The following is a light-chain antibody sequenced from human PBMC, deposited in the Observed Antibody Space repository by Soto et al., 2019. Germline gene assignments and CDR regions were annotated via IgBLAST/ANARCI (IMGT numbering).Light chain of an antibody. CDR3: QHYAHNSPIT. CDR2: GAS. Sequence: EIVMTQSPATPSVSPGESATLSCKASQSVSRKLVWYQQKPGQAPRLLIYGASSRATGIPDKFSGSGSGTDFTLTISRLEPEDFALYYCQHYAHNSPITFGQGTRLEIK. V-gene: IGKV3-20*01. J-gene: IGKJ5*01. CDR1: QSVSRK.